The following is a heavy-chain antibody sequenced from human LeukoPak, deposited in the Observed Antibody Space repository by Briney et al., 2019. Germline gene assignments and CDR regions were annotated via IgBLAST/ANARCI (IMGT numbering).Heavy chain of an antibody. CDR1: GGSLSGYY. V-gene: IGHV4-34*01. Sequence: PSETLSLTCAVYGGSLSGYYWSWIRQPPGKGLEWIGEINHSGSTNYNPSLKSRVTISVDTSKNQFSLKLSSVTAADTAVYYCARATTEYGSGSYYNDYWGQGTLVTVSS. CDR3: ARATTEYGSGSYYNDY. D-gene: IGHD3-10*01. J-gene: IGHJ4*02. CDR2: INHSGST.